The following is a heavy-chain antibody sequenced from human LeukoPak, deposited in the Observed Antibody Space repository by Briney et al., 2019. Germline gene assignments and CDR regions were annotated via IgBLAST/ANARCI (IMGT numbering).Heavy chain of an antibody. CDR1: GGSISSGGYY. V-gene: IGHV4-31*03. D-gene: IGHD3-22*01. J-gene: IGHJ4*02. Sequence: SETLSLTCTVSGGSISSGGYYWSWIRQHPGKGLEWIGYIYYSGSTYYNPSLKSRVTISVDTSKNQFSLKLSSVTAADTAVYYCAGLVGRYSSGLYYYYFDYWGQGTLVTVSS. CDR2: IYYSGST. CDR3: AGLVGRYSSGLYYYYFDY.